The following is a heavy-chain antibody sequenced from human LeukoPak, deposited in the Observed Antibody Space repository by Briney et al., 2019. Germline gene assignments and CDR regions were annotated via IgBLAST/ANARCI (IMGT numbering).Heavy chain of an antibody. Sequence: ASVKVSCKASGYTFTSYGISWVRQAPGQGLEWMGWISAYNGNTNYAQKLQGRVTMTTDTSTSTAYMELSSLRSEDTAVYYCARGLRYSHGSPSWFDPWGQGTLVTVSS. CDR2: ISAYNGNT. CDR1: GYTFTSYG. D-gene: IGHD5-18*01. V-gene: IGHV1-18*01. J-gene: IGHJ5*02. CDR3: ARGLRYSHGSPSWFDP.